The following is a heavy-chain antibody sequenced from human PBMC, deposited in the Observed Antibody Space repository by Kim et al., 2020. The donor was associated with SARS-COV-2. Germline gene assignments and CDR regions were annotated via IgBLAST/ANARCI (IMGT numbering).Heavy chain of an antibody. V-gene: IGHV1-8*01. CDR1: GYTFTSYD. CDR2: MNPNSGNT. D-gene: IGHD3-10*01. Sequence: ASVKVSCKASGYTFTSYDINWVRQATGQGLEWMGWMNPNSGNTGYAQKFQGRVTMTRNTSISTAYMELSSLRSEDTAVYYCARVTYGSGSYLVLRGWFDPWGQGTLVTVSS. CDR3: ARVTYGSGSYLVLRGWFDP. J-gene: IGHJ5*02.